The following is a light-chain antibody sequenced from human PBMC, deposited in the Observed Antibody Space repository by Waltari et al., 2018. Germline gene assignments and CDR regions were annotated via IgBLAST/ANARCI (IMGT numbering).Light chain of an antibody. CDR3: CSYAGSYTFVL. V-gene: IGLV2-11*01. Sequence: QSALTQPRSVSGSPGQSVTISCTGTSSDVGGYNFVSWYQQHPGTAPQLIIFDVTERPSGVPGRFSGSKSGNTASLTISGLEAGDEADYYCCSYAGSYTFVLFGGGTKLSVL. CDR2: DVT. J-gene: IGLJ3*02. CDR1: SSDVGGYNF.